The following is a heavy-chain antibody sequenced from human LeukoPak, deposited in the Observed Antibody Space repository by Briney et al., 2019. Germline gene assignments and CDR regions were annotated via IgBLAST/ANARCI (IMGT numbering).Heavy chain of an antibody. CDR2: ISTSSSYI. D-gene: IGHD3-22*01. CDR1: GFTFSSYS. V-gene: IGHV3-21*01. J-gene: IGHJ4*02. CDR3: ARDAGYDSSGYYYWTLDFDY. Sequence: GGSLRLSCAASGFTFSSYSMNWVRQAPGKGLEWVSSISTSSSYINYVDSVKGRFTISRDNAKNSLYLQMNSLRAEDTAVYYCARDAGYDSSGYYYWTLDFDYWGQGTLVTVSS.